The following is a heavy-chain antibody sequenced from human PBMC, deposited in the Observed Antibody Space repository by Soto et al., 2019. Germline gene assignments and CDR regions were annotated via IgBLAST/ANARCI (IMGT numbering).Heavy chain of an antibody. V-gene: IGHV3-53*04. CDR3: ASSANPYYDILTGYYIIHYYDGMDV. D-gene: IGHD3-9*01. Sequence: EVQLVESGGGLVQPGGSLRLSCAASGFTVSSNYMSWVRQAPGKGLEWVSVIYSGGSTYYADSVQGRFTISRHNSKNTLYRQMTSPRAEDTAVDYCASSANPYYDILTGYYIIHYYDGMDVLSQGTTVTVSS. J-gene: IGHJ6*02. CDR1: GFTVSSNY. CDR2: IYSGGST.